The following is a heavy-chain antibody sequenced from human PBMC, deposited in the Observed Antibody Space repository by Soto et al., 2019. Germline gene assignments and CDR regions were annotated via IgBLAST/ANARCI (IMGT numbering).Heavy chain of an antibody. CDR2: IYYSGST. V-gene: IGHV4-61*01. D-gene: IGHD3-10*01. Sequence: SETLSLTCTVSSGSVSSGSYYWSWIRQPPGKGLEWIGYIYYSGSTNYNPSLKSRVTISVDTSKNQFSLKLSSVTAADTSVYYCAMDSGSYVPVGYWGQGTLVTVSS. CDR3: AMDSGSYVPVGY. J-gene: IGHJ4*02. CDR1: SGSVSSGSYY.